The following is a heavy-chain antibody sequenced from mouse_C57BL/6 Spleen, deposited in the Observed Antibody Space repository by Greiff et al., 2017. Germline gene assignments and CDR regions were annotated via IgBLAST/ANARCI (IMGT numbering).Heavy chain of an antibody. CDR1: GYTFTSYW. CDR2: IHPNSGST. V-gene: IGHV1-64*01. D-gene: IGHD2-12*01. Sequence: QVQLQQPGAELVKPGASVKLSCKASGYTFTSYWMHWVKQRPGQGLEWIGMIHPNSGSTNYNEKFKSKATLTVDKSSSTAYMQLSSLTSEDSAVYYCASGRGNYYCFHYYAMDYWGQGTSVTVSS. J-gene: IGHJ4*01. CDR3: ASGRGNYYCFHYYAMDY.